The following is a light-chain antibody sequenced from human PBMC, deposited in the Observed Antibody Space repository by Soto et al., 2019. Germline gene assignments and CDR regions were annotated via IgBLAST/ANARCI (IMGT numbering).Light chain of an antibody. CDR3: QPYNNWPRT. Sequence: EIVLTQSPGTLSLSPGERATLSCRASQSVSSKYLAWYQQKPGQAPRVLIYDTSPRATGVPARFSGSRSGPEFTLTINSLQSEDFAIYYCQPYNNWPRTFGGGTKVDIK. V-gene: IGKV3-15*01. CDR2: DTS. CDR1: QSVSSKY. J-gene: IGKJ4*01.